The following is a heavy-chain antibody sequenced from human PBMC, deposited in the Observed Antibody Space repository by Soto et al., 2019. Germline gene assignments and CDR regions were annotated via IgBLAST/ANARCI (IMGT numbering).Heavy chain of an antibody. CDR3: ASTYYYDSSGYPLD. J-gene: IGHJ4*02. V-gene: IGHV3-23*01. CDR1: GFTFSSYA. D-gene: IGHD3-22*01. Sequence: EVQLLESGGGLVQPGGSPRLSCAASGFTFSSYAMSWVRQAPGKGLEWVSAISGSGGSTYYADSVKGRFTISRDNSKNTLYLQTNSLRAENTAVYYCASTYYYDSSGYPLDWGQGTPVTVSS. CDR2: ISGSGGST.